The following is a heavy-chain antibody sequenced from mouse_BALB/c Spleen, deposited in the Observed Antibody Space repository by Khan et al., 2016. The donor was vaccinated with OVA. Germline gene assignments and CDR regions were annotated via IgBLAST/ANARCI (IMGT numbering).Heavy chain of an antibody. CDR3: ARAKGWDNAMDY. V-gene: IGHV2-9*02. CDR2: IWAGGST. Sequence: QVQLKQSGPGLVAPSQSLSITCTVSGFSLTSYGVHWVSQPPGKGLEWLGVIWAGGSTNYNSALMSSPSISKDNSKSQVFLKMNSLQTDDTAMYYCARAKGWDNAMDYWGQGTSVTVSS. J-gene: IGHJ4*01. D-gene: IGHD4-1*01. CDR1: GFSLTSYG.